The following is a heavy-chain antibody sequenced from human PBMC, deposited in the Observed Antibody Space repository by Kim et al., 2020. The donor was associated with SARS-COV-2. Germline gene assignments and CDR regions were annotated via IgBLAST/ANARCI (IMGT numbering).Heavy chain of an antibody. Sequence: GGSLRLSCAASGFTFSSYGMHWVRQAPGKGLEWVAVISYDGSNKYYAESVKGRFTISRDNSKNTLYLQMNSLRAEDTAVYYCAKDPGPYDYSNEYYFDYWGQGTLVTVSS. CDR1: GFTFSSYG. J-gene: IGHJ4*02. CDR2: ISYDGSNK. V-gene: IGHV3-30*18. D-gene: IGHD4-4*01. CDR3: AKDPGPYDYSNEYYFDY.